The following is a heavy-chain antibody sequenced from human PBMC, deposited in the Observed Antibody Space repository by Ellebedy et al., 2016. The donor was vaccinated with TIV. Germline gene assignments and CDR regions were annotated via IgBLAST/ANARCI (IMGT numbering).Heavy chain of an antibody. CDR1: GFIFSNYD. J-gene: IGHJ4*02. Sequence: GESLKISXAASGFIFSNYDMNWVRQPPGKGLEWVSSISLSGSYIYFADSVKGRFAISRDNAKNSLYLQMNSLRAEDTAVYYCARDPPSSSTRTWGWGQGTLVTVSS. D-gene: IGHD2-2*01. CDR3: ARDPPSSSTRTWG. V-gene: IGHV3-21*01. CDR2: ISLSGSYI.